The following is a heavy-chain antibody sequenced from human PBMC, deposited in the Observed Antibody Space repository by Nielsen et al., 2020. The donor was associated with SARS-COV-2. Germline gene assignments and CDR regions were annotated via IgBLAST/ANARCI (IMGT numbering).Heavy chain of an antibody. CDR2: IYSGGST. J-gene: IGHJ4*02. D-gene: IGHD6-13*01. V-gene: IGHV3-53*04. Sequence: GESLKISCAASGFTFSSYSMNWVRQAPGKGLEWVSVIYSGGSTYYADSVKGRFTISRHNSKNTLYLQMNSLRAEDTAVYYCARSSIAAAGPRTYYFDYWGQGTLVTVSS. CDR1: GFTFSSYS. CDR3: ARSSIAAAGPRTYYFDY.